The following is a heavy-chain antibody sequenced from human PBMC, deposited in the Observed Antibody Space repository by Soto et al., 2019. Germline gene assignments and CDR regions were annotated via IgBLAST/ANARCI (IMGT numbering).Heavy chain of an antibody. CDR2: IDNSGST. CDR3: ARGGQDFWSGPFDY. D-gene: IGHD3-3*01. V-gene: IGHV4-4*07. CDR1: GGSISNCF. J-gene: IGHJ4*02. Sequence: PDALSLTCTGSGGSISNCFCNWIRQPAGKGLEWIGRIDNSGSTNYNPSLKSRITMSTDTSRNQFSLKLNSVTAADTAVYYCARGGQDFWSGPFDYWGQGALVTVSS.